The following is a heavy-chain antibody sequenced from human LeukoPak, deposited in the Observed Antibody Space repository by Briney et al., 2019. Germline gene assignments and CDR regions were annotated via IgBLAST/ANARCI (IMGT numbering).Heavy chain of an antibody. V-gene: IGHV3-73*01. CDR1: GFTFSGSA. CDR3: TRPSGGIAVAAGGFDY. Sequence: GGSLKLSCAASGFTFSGSAMHWARQASGKGLEWVGRIRSKANSYATAYAASVKGRFTISRDDSKNTAYLQMNSLKTEDTAVYYCTRPSGGIAVAAGGFDYWGQGTLVTVSS. CDR2: IRSKANSYAT. J-gene: IGHJ4*02. D-gene: IGHD6-19*01.